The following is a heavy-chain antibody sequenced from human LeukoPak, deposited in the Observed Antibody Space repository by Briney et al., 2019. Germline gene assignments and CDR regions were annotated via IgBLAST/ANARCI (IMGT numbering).Heavy chain of an antibody. V-gene: IGHV3-30*18. D-gene: IGHD6-13*01. CDR2: ISYDGSNK. CDR3: AKEREAAAGEGDFDY. Sequence: RGSLRLSCAASGFTFSSYGMHWVRQAPGKGLEWVAVISYDGSNKYYADSVKGRFTISRDNSKNTLYLQMNSLRAEDTAVYYCAKEREAAAGEGDFDYWGQGTLVTVSS. J-gene: IGHJ4*02. CDR1: GFTFSSYG.